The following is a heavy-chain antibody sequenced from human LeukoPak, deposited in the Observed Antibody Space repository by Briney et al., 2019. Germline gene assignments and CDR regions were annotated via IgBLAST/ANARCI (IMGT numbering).Heavy chain of an antibody. J-gene: IGHJ3*02. CDR1: GYTLTELS. Sequence: ASVKVSCKVSGYTLTELSMHWVRQAPGKGLEWMGGFDPEDGETIYAQKFQGRVTMTEDTSTDTAYMELSSLRSEDTAVYYCATTRGVLRFLEWLPDAFDIWGQGTVVTVSS. D-gene: IGHD3-3*01. V-gene: IGHV1-24*01. CDR2: FDPEDGET. CDR3: ATTRGVLRFLEWLPDAFDI.